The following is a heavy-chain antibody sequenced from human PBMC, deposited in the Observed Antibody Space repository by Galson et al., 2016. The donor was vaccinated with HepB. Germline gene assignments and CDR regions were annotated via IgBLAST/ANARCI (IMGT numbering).Heavy chain of an antibody. V-gene: IGHV3-30*18. CDR1: GFTFNTYG. CDR3: AKDQDNCYTHRFCYGMDV. Sequence: SLRLSCAASGFTFNTYGMYWVRQAPGEGLEWVALISYDGSNQYYGDSVKGRFTISRDNSKNTLFLQMNSLRVEDTAVYFCAKDQDNCYTHRFCYGMDVWGQGTTVTGSS. D-gene: IGHD2-21*01. CDR2: ISYDGSNQ. J-gene: IGHJ6*02.